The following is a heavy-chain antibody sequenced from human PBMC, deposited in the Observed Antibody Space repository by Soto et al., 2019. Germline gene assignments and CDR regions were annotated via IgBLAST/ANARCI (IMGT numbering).Heavy chain of an antibody. D-gene: IGHD3-10*01. CDR1: GYSFTSYW. V-gene: IGHV5-51*01. CDR3: ARLYGHNRAHYYYGMDV. J-gene: IGHJ6*02. Sequence: GESLKISCNGSGYSFTSYWIGWVRQMPGKGLEWMGIIYPGDSDTRYSPSFQGQVTISADKSISTAYLQWSSLKASDTAMYYCARLYGHNRAHYYYGMDVWGQGTTVTVSS. CDR2: IYPGDSDT.